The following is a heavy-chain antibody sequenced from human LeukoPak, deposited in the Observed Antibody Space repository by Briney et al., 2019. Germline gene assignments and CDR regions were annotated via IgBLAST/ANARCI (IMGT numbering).Heavy chain of an antibody. D-gene: IGHD2-8*01. CDR3: AKSHLSGINGGFDI. J-gene: IGHJ3*02. V-gene: IGHV3-23*01. CDR1: GLSFSTFG. Sequence: GGSLRLSCAASGLSFSTFGMTWVRQAPGKGLEWVSAISGSAVITFYAGSVKGRFTISRDNSKNTLYLQMNSLRAEDTAIYYCAKSHLSGINGGFDIWGQGRMVTVSS. CDR2: ISGSAVIT.